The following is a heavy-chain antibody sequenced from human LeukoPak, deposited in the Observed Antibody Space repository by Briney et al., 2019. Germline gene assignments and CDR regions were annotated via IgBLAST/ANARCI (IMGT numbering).Heavy chain of an antibody. CDR3: ARVTATAKIFDY. CDR2: IYYSGST. J-gene: IGHJ4*02. CDR1: GGSISSRSYY. D-gene: IGHD2-21*02. Sequence: SETLSLTCTVSGGSISSRSYYWGWIRQSPGKGLEWIGSIYYSGSTYYNPSLKSRVTISVDTSKNQFSLKLSSVTAADTAVHYCARVTATAKIFDYWGQGTLVTVSS. V-gene: IGHV4-39*01.